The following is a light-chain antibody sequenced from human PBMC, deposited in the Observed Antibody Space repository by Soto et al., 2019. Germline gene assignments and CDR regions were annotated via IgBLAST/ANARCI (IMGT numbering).Light chain of an antibody. CDR3: QQYGSSPLT. J-gene: IGKJ4*01. CDR1: QSVSSSF. Sequence: EIVLTQSPGTLSLSPGERATLSCRASQSVSSSFLAWYQQKPGQAPRLLIYGASSRATGIPDRFSGSGSGTDFNLTISRLEPEDVAVYYCQQYGSSPLTLGGGTKVEIK. V-gene: IGKV3-20*01. CDR2: GAS.